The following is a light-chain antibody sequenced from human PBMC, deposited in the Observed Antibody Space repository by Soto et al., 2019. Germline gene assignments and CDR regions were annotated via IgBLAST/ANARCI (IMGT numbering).Light chain of an antibody. V-gene: IGLV4-69*01. J-gene: IGLJ2*01. CDR2: LNSDGSH. Sequence: QSVLTQSPSASASLGAWVKLTCTLSSGHSSYAIAWHQQQPEKGPRYLMKLNSDGSHSKGDGIPDRFSGSSSGDERYLTISSLQSEDEADYYCQTWGTGIRVFGGGTKVTVL. CDR3: QTWGTGIRV. CDR1: SGHSSYA.